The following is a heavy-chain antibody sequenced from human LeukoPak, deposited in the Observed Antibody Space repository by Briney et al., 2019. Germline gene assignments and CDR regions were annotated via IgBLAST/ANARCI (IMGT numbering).Heavy chain of an antibody. V-gene: IGHV3-23*01. CDR1: GITFSSYA. J-gene: IGHJ6*02. D-gene: IGHD2-2*01. Sequence: PGGSLRLSCAASGITFSSYAMSWVRQAPGKGLEWVSTTSGFGGSTYYADSVKGRFTISRDNSKNTLYLQMNSLRADDTAVYYCAKAVIPVARAGVDVWGQGTTVTVSS. CDR3: AKAVIPVARAGVDV. CDR2: TSGFGGST.